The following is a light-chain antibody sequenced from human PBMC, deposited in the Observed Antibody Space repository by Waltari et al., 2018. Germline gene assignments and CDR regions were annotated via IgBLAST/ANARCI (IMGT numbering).Light chain of an antibody. Sequence: QLTQSPSSLSASVGARATNPFRSSQGISSALAWYQQKPGKATKLLIYDASILESGDPSRFSGSGSETDFTLPISSLQPEDLATYYCQQFNSYPQTFGQGTKVEIK. V-gene: IGKV1-13*02. CDR2: DAS. J-gene: IGKJ1*01. CDR1: QGISSA. CDR3: QQFNSYPQT.